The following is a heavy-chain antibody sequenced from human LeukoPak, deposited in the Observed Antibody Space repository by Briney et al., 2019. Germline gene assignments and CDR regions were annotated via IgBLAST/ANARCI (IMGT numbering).Heavy chain of an antibody. J-gene: IGHJ4*02. Sequence: VASVKVSCKASGYTFTGYYMHGVRQAPGQGLEWMGGINPNSGGTNYARTFQGKVTMTRDTSISTAPMELSRRRSDAPAVFYLGRAADYYDSSGYFFDYWGQGTLVTVSS. CDR1: GYTFTGYY. D-gene: IGHD3-22*01. CDR2: INPNSGGT. V-gene: IGHV1-2*02. CDR3: GRAADYYDSSGYFFDY.